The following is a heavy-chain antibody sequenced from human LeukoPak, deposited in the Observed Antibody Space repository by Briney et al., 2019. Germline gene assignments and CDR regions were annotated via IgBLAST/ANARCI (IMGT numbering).Heavy chain of an antibody. CDR2: INPSGGST. D-gene: IGHD6-19*01. CDR1: GYTFTSYY. Sequence: ASVKVSCKASGYTFTSYYMHWVRRAPGQGLEWMGIINPSGGSTSYAQKFQGRVTMTRDTSTSTVYMELRSLRSDDTAVYYCAGRGYSSGWYAFDYWGQGTLVTVSS. V-gene: IGHV1-46*01. CDR3: AGRGYSSGWYAFDY. J-gene: IGHJ4*02.